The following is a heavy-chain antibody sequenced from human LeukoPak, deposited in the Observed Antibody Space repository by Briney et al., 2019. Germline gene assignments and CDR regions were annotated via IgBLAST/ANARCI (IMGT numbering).Heavy chain of an antibody. CDR3: ASRHCSSDTCSNGRVGFDF. Sequence: ASVKVSCKASGYTFTGYYIHWVRQAPGQGLEWMGWINPNSGGTNYAQKFRGGVTMTRDTSINTAFLELSRLRSDDTAVYYCASRHCSSDTCSNGRVGFDFWGQGTLVTVFS. CDR1: GYTFTGYY. CDR2: INPNSGGT. V-gene: IGHV1-2*02. D-gene: IGHD2-2*01. J-gene: IGHJ4*02.